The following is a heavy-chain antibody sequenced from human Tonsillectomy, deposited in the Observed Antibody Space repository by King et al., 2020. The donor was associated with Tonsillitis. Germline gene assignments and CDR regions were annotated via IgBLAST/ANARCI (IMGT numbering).Heavy chain of an antibody. CDR1: GFTFGDYA. CDR2: IRSKAYGGTT. J-gene: IGHJ1*01. V-gene: IGHV3-49*03. D-gene: IGHD3-22*01. CDR3: TRTKRITMMPAAVQH. Sequence: EQMVQSGGGLVQPGRSLRLSCTDSGFTFGDYAMSWFRQAPGKGLEWGGFIRSKAYGGTTEYAASVKGRFTISRDDSKSIAYLQMNSLKTEDTAVYYCTRTKRITMMPAAVQHWGQGTLVTVSS.